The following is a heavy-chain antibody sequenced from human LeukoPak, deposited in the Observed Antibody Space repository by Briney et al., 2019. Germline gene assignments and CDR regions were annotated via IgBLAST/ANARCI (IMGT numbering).Heavy chain of an antibody. D-gene: IGHD6-19*01. Sequence: GGSLRLSCAAPGFIFSGSDMHWVRQASGKGLEWVGRITTKANNYATAYGASVKGRFTISRDDSENTAYLQMNSLKTEDTAVYYCTTYRSGHYWGQGTLVTVSS. CDR2: ITTKANNYAT. V-gene: IGHV3-73*01. CDR1: GFIFSGSD. CDR3: TTYRSGHY. J-gene: IGHJ4*02.